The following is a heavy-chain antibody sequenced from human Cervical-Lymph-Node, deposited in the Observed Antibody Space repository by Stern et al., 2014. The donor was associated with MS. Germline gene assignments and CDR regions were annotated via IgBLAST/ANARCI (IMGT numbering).Heavy chain of an antibody. CDR3: ARYRGLTLHYYYGMDV. V-gene: IGHV3-7*01. CDR2: IKNDGSEK. D-gene: IGHD1-26*01. CDR1: GFSFSGYW. J-gene: IGHJ6*02. Sequence: EVHLVESGGGLVQPGGSLRLSCAASGFSFSGYWMNWVRQAPGKGLEWVANIKNDGSEKKYLDSVKGRFTISRDNAKSSLYLQMNTLRAEDTAVYYCARYRGLTLHYYYGMDVWGQGATVTVAS.